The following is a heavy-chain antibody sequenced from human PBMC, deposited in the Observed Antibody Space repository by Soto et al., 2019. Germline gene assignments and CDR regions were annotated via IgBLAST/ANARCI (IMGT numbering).Heavy chain of an antibody. CDR3: AKDSGYQLPDNYFYYGLDV. CDR2: IYSGGST. D-gene: IGHD2-2*01. J-gene: IGHJ6*02. Sequence: EVQLVETGGGLIQPGGSLRLSCAASGFTVSTNYMSWVRQAPGKGLEWVSLIYSGGSTYYADSVKGRFTISSDNSKNTLYLQMNSLRAEDTAVYYCAKDSGYQLPDNYFYYGLDVWGQGTTVTVSS. V-gene: IGHV3-53*02. CDR1: GFTVSTNY.